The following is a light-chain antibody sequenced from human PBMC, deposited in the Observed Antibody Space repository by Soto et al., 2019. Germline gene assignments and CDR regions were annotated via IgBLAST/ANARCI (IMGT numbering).Light chain of an antibody. CDR3: QHYNNWPFT. V-gene: IGKV3-15*01. Sequence: EIVMTQSPATLSVSPGERATLSCRASQSVSSNLAWYQQKPGQAPTLLLYGASARATGIPARFSGSGSGTEFTLIISSLRSEDFAVYYCQHYNNWPFTFGQGTKLEIK. CDR1: QSVSSN. J-gene: IGKJ2*01. CDR2: GAS.